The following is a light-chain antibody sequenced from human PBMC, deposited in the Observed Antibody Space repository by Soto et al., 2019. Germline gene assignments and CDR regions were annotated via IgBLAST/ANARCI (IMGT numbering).Light chain of an antibody. J-gene: IGKJ4*01. CDR1: QDINHH. Sequence: DIPMTQSPSSLSASVGDRVTITCQASQDINHHLNWYQQKLGKAPKLLIYDASNLQTGVPSRFSGSGSGTDFTFTISSLQAEDIAAYHCQQAGTFGGGTKVEIK. CDR2: DAS. V-gene: IGKV1-33*01. CDR3: QQAGT.